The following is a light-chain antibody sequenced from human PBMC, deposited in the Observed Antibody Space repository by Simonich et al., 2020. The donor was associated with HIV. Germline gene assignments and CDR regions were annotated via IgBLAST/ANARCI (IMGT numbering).Light chain of an antibody. CDR1: SSDVGGYNY. CDR3: FSYRSSSTLV. Sequence: QSALTQPPSASGSPGQSVTISCTGTSSDVGGYNYVSWYQQHPGKAPTLMIYEVTKRPSGVSDRFAGSKSGNTASLTISGLQAEDEADYYCFSYRSSSTLVFGGGTKLTVL. CDR2: EVT. V-gene: IGLV2-8*01. J-gene: IGLJ2*01.